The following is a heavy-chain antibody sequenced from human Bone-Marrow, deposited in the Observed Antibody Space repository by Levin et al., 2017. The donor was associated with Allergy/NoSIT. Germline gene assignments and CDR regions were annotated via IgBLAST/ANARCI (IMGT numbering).Heavy chain of an antibody. CDR1: GFSISDYYW. CDR2: IKQDGSEK. J-gene: IGHJ5*02. V-gene: IGHV3-7*01. Sequence: PGGSLRLSCAASGFSISDYYWMTWVRQAPGKGLEWVANIKQDGSEKYYVDSVKGRFTISRDNAKNSLYLQMNSLRAEDTAVYYCARVGTTGSNWFDPWGQGTLVTVSS. CDR3: ARVGTTGSNWFDP. D-gene: IGHD1-1*01.